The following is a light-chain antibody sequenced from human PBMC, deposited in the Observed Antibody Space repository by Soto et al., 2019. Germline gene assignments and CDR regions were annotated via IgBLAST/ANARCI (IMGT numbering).Light chain of an antibody. J-gene: IGLJ3*02. Sequence: QSVLTQPASVSGSPGQSITISCTGTSSDVGGYNYVSWCQQHPGKAPKLMIYEVSNRPSGVSNRFSGSKSGNTASLTISGLQAEDEADYYCSSYTSSSTPSWVFGGGTKLTVL. CDR2: EVS. V-gene: IGLV2-14*01. CDR3: SSYTSSSTPSWV. CDR1: SSDVGGYNY.